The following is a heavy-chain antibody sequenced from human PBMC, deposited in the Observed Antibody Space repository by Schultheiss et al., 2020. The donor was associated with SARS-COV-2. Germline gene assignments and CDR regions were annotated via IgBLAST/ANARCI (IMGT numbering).Heavy chain of an antibody. CDR3: AKDRRGALRLGELSS. Sequence: GGSLRLSCATSGFTFSSYSMIWVRQAPGKGLEWVAVISYDGSNKYYAGSVKGRFTISRDNSKNTRYLQMNSLRAEDTAVYYCAKDRRGALRLGELSSWGQGTRVTVSS. CDR2: ISYDGSNK. J-gene: IGHJ5*02. D-gene: IGHD3-16*02. V-gene: IGHV3-30*18. CDR1: GFTFSSYS.